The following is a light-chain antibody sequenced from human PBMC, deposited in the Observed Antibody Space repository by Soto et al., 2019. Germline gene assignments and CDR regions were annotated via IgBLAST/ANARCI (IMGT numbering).Light chain of an antibody. Sequence: QSALTQPACVSGSPGQSITISCTGTSSDVGGYTYVSWYQQHPLKAPKLLIYDVTNRPSGVSDRFSGSKSGNTASLTISGLQSEDEADYYCSSYTSSISPYVFGTGTKLTVL. CDR3: SSYTSSISPYV. CDR1: SSDVGGYTY. CDR2: DVT. J-gene: IGLJ1*01. V-gene: IGLV2-14*01.